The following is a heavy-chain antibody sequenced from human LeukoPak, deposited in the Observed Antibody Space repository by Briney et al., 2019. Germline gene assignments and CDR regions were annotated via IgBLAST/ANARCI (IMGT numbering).Heavy chain of an antibody. CDR1: GFTVSSNY. Sequence: GGSLRLSCAASGFTVSSNYMSWVRQAPGKGLEWVSVIYSGGSTYYADSVKGRFTISRDNSKNTLYLQMNSLRAEDTAVYYCARDQDSSGSIDWGQGTLVTVSS. J-gene: IGHJ4*02. CDR3: ARDQDSSGSID. CDR2: IYSGGST. V-gene: IGHV3-66*02. D-gene: IGHD3-22*01.